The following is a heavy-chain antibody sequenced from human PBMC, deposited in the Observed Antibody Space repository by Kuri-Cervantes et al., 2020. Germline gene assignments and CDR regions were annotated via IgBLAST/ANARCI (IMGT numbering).Heavy chain of an antibody. CDR1: GGSISSGGYY. CDR2: IYYSGST. D-gene: IGHD6-19*01. CDR3: ARDLDSSGWKAFDI. V-gene: IGHV4-61*08. J-gene: IGHJ3*02. Sequence: SETLSLTCTVSGGSISSGGYYWSWIRQPPGKGLEWIGYIYYSGSTNYNPSLKSRVTISVDTSKNQFSLKLSSVTAADTAVYYCARDLDSSGWKAFDIWGQGTMVTVSS.